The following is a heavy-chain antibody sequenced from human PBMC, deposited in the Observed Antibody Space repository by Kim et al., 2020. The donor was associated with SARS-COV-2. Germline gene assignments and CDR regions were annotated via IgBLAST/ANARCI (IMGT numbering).Heavy chain of an antibody. V-gene: IGHV3-30*18. J-gene: IGHJ2*01. CDR1: GFTFSSYG. CDR3: AKETLTGTTVRFWCFDL. CDR2: ISYDGSNK. D-gene: IGHD4-17*01. Sequence: GGSLRLSCAASGFTFSSYGMHWVRQAPGKGLEWVAVISYDGSNKYYADSVKGRFTISRDNSKNTLYLQMNSLRAEDTAVYYCAKETLTGTTVRFWCFDLWGRGTLVTVSS.